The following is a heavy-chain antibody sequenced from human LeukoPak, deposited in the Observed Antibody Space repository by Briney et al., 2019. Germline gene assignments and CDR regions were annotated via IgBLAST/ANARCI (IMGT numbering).Heavy chain of an antibody. CDR1: GYTFTSYY. V-gene: IGHV1-46*01. D-gene: IGHD3-3*01. Sequence: ASVKVSCKASGYTFTSYYMHWVRQAPGQGLEWMGIINPSGGSTSYAQKFQGRVTMTRDTSTSTVYMELSSLRSEDTAVYYCARVRLCGVVIKDFDYWGQGTLVTVSS. J-gene: IGHJ4*02. CDR2: INPSGGST. CDR3: ARVRLCGVVIKDFDY.